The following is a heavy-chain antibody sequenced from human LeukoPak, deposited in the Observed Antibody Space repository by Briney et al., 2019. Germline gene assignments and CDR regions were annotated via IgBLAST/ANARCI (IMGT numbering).Heavy chain of an antibody. Sequence: GGSLRLSCAVSGFTFSILAMNWVRQAPGKGLEWVSAISGDGGSTYYADFVKGRFTISRDNSKNTLYLQMNSLRAEDTAVYYCAKYFVEGVAYSDYWGRGTLVTVSS. CDR2: ISGDGGST. D-gene: IGHD2-15*01. CDR1: GFTFSILA. J-gene: IGHJ4*02. CDR3: AKYFVEGVAYSDY. V-gene: IGHV3-23*01.